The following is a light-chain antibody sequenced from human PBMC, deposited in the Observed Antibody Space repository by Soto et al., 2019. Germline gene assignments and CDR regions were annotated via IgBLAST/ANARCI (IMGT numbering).Light chain of an antibody. Sequence: IQMTQSPSSLSASVGDRVTITYRASQSISSYLNWYQQKPGKAPKLLIYAASSLETGVPSRFSGSGSGTDFTFTISSLQPEDIATYYCQQYDNLPLTFGGGTKVDI. J-gene: IGKJ4*01. CDR1: QSISSY. CDR2: AAS. CDR3: QQYDNLPLT. V-gene: IGKV1-33*01.